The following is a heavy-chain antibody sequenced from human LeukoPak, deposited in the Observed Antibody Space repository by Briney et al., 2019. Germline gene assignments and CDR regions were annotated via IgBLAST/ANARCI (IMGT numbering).Heavy chain of an antibody. Sequence: PGGSLSLSCAASGFTLSSYAMSWVRQAPGKGLEWVSAISGSGGSTYYADSVKGRFTISRDNSKNTLYLQMNSLRAEDTAVYYCARDSYYGSGSYADYYYGMDVWGQGTTVTVSS. J-gene: IGHJ6*02. D-gene: IGHD3-10*01. V-gene: IGHV3-23*01. CDR3: ARDSYYGSGSYADYYYGMDV. CDR1: GFTLSSYA. CDR2: ISGSGGST.